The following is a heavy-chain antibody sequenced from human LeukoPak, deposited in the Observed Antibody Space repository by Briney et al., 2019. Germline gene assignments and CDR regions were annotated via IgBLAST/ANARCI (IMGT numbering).Heavy chain of an antibody. D-gene: IGHD3-3*01. J-gene: IGHJ4*02. CDR2: LYYSGTT. CDR3: ARGNPYYDFWSGYPYYFDY. Sequence: SETLSLTCTVSGDSISSSSCHWGWIRQPPGKGLEWIGRLYYSGTTCYNPCLKIRVTISVDTSKNQFSLKLSSVTAADTAVYYCARGNPYYDFWSGYPYYFDYWGQGTLVTVSS. CDR1: GDSISSSSCH. V-gene: IGHV4-39*07.